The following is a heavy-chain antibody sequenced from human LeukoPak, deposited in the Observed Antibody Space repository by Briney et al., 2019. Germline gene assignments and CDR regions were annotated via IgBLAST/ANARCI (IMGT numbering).Heavy chain of an antibody. CDR1: GYSFTSYW. V-gene: IGHV5-51*01. CDR2: IYPGDSDT. Sequence: GESLKISCKGSGYSFTSYWIGWVRQMPGKGLEWMGIIYPGDSDTRYSPSFQGQVTISAGKSISTAYLQWSSLKASDTAMYYCARSVVVPAAIGWFDPWGQGTLVTVSS. D-gene: IGHD2-2*01. J-gene: IGHJ5*02. CDR3: ARSVVVPAAIGWFDP.